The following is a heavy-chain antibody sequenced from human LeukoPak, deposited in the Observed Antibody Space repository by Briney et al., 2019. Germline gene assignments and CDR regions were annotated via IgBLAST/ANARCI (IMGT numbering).Heavy chain of an antibody. CDR2: ISAYNGNT. D-gene: IGHD3/OR15-3a*01. V-gene: IGHV1-18*01. Sequence: ASVKVSCKASGYTFTSYGISWVRQAPGQGLEWMGWISAYNGNTNYAQKLQGRVTMTRDTSISTVYMELSRLRSDDTAVYYCASGLDQVTPSWGQGTLVIVSS. J-gene: IGHJ4*02. CDR3: ASGLDQVTPS. CDR1: GYTFTSYG.